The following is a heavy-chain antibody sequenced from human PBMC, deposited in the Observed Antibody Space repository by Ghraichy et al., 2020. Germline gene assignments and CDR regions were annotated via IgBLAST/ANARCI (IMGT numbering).Heavy chain of an antibody. V-gene: IGHV1-46*01. J-gene: IGHJ4*02. CDR3: ARDPIRITIFGVEPDQFDY. D-gene: IGHD3-3*01. CDR1: GYTFTSYY. Sequence: ASVKVSCKASGYTFTSYYMHWVRQALGQGLEWMGIINPSGGSTSYAQKFQGRVTMTRDTSTSTVYMELSSLRSEDTAVYYCARDPIRITIFGVEPDQFDYWGQGALITVSS. CDR2: INPSGGST.